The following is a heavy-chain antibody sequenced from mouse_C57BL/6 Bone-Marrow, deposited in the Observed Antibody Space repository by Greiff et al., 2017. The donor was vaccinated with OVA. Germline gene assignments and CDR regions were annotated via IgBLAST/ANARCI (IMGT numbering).Heavy chain of an antibody. CDR3: ARPLYYGSSPAWFAY. D-gene: IGHD1-1*01. CDR2: INPSSGYT. CDR1: GYTFTSYT. Sequence: QVQLQQSGAELARPGASVKMSCKASGYTFTSYTMHWVKQRPGQGLEWIGYINPSSGYTKYNQKFKDKATLTADKSSSTAYMQLSSLTSEDSAVYYCARPLYYGSSPAWFAYWGQCTLVTVSA. V-gene: IGHV1-4*01. J-gene: IGHJ3*01.